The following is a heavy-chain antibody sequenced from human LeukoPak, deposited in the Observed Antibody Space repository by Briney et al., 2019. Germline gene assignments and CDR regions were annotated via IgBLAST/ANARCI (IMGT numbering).Heavy chain of an antibody. V-gene: IGHV1-8*01. CDR3: ARGVFYDFRAGLYYMDV. J-gene: IGHJ6*03. D-gene: IGHD3-3*01. CDR1: GYTFTSYD. CDR2: MNPNSGNT. Sequence: ASVKVSCKASGYTFTSYDINWVRQATGQGLEWMGWMNPNSGNTGYAQKFQGRVTMTRNTSISTAYMELSRLRSEDTAVYYCARGVFYDFRAGLYYMDVWGKGTTVTVSS.